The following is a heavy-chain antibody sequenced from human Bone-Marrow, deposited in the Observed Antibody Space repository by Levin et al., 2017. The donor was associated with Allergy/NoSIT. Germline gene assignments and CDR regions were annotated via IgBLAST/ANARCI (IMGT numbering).Heavy chain of an antibody. J-gene: IGHJ4*02. V-gene: IGHV5-51*01. Sequence: KVSCKGSGYTFTSYWIGWVRQMPGKGLEWMGIIYPGDSDTRYSPSFQGHVTISADKSISTAYLQWSSLKASDTAMYYCARGGVSGSYSSYYFDYWGQGTLVTVSS. D-gene: IGHD1-26*01. CDR2: IYPGDSDT. CDR1: GYTFTSYW. CDR3: ARGGVSGSYSSYYFDY.